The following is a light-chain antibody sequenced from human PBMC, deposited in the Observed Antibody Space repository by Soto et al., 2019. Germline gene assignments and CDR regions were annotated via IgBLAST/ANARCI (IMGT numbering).Light chain of an antibody. J-gene: IGLJ2*01. Sequence: QLVLTQPPSVSGAPGQRVTISCTGSSSNIGAGYDVHWYQQLPGTAPKLLISGNSNRPSGVPDRFSGSKSGTSASLAITGLQAEDEADYYCQSYDSSLRVRVFGGGTKLTVL. CDR2: GNS. CDR3: QSYDSSLRVRV. V-gene: IGLV1-40*01. CDR1: SSNIGAGYD.